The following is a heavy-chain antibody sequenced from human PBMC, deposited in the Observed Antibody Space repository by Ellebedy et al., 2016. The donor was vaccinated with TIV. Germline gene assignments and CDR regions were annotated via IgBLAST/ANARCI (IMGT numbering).Heavy chain of an antibody. V-gene: IGHV3-33*01. Sequence: GGSLRLSXAASGFTFSSYGMHWVRQAPGKGLEWVAVIWYDGSNKYYADSVKGRFTISRDNSKNTLYLQVNSLRAEDTAVYYCARAPWGIAVFFDLWGRGTLVTVSS. CDR2: IWYDGSNK. CDR1: GFTFSSYG. J-gene: IGHJ2*01. CDR3: ARAPWGIAVFFDL. D-gene: IGHD6-19*01.